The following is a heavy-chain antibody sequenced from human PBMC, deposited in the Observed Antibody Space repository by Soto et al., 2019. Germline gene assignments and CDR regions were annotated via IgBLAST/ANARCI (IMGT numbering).Heavy chain of an antibody. J-gene: IGHJ6*02. CDR1: GYTFTSYG. CDR3: ARVCLAVAGRGYYYVMDV. Sequence: GASVKVSCKASGYTFTSYGIGWVRQPPGQGLEWMGWISAYNGNTNYAQKLQGRVTMTTDTSTSTAYMELRSLRSDDTAVYYCARVCLAVAGRGYYYVMDVWGQGTTVTVSS. CDR2: ISAYNGNT. V-gene: IGHV1-18*01. D-gene: IGHD6-19*01.